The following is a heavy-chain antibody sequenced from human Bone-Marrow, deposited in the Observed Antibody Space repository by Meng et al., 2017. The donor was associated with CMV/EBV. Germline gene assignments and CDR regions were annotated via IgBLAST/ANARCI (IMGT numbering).Heavy chain of an antibody. V-gene: IGHV1-2*02. CDR1: GYTFTGYY. J-gene: IGHJ6*02. CDR2: INPNSGGT. Sequence: ASVKVSCKASGYTFTGYYMHWVRQAPGQGLEWMGWINPNSGGTNYAQKFQGRVTITRNTSISTAYMELSSLRSEDTAVYYCARTKQYCSSTSCYPYYYYGMDVWGQGTTVTVSS. D-gene: IGHD2-2*01. CDR3: ARTKQYCSSTSCYPYYYYGMDV.